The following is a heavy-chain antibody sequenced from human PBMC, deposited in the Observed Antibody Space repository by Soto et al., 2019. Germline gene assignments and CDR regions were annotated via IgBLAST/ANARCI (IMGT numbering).Heavy chain of an antibody. CDR1: GFTFSSYA. D-gene: IGHD3-3*01. Sequence: GGSLRLSCAASGFTFSSYAMSWVRQAPGKGLEWVSAISGSGGSTYYADSVKGRFTISRDNSKNTLYLQMNSLRAEDTAVYYCAKSGYYDFWSGYYFDYWSQGTLVTVSS. V-gene: IGHV3-23*01. CDR3: AKSGYYDFWSGYYFDY. J-gene: IGHJ4*02. CDR2: ISGSGGST.